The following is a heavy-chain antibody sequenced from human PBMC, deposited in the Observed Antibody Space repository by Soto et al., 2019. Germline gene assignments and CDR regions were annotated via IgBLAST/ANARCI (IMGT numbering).Heavy chain of an antibody. D-gene: IGHD3-22*01. V-gene: IGHV3-73*01. Sequence: GESLKISCAASGFTFSGSAMHWVRQASGKGLEWVGRIRSKANSYATAYAASVKGRFTISRDDSKNTAYLQMNSLKTEDTAVYYCTRPIADSSGYNWFDPWGQGTLVTVSS. CDR1: GFTFSGSA. J-gene: IGHJ5*02. CDR3: TRPIADSSGYNWFDP. CDR2: IRSKANSYAT.